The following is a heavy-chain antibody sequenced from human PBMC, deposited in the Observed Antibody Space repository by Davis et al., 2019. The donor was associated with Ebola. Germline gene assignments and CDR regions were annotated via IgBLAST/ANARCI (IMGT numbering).Heavy chain of an antibody. D-gene: IGHD3-9*01. J-gene: IGHJ5*01. Sequence: SLKISCAASGFTFDDYAMHWVRQAPGKGLEWVSGISWNSGSIGYADSVKGRFTISRDNAKNSLYLQMNSLRDDDTALYHCARVNAVTGYSRFDSWGQGTLVTVSS. V-gene: IGHV3-9*01. CDR1: GFTFDDYA. CDR2: ISWNSGSI. CDR3: ARVNAVTGYSRFDS.